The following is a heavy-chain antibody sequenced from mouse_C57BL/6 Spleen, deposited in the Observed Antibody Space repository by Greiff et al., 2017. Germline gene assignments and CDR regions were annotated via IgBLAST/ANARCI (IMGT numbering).Heavy chain of an antibody. CDR2: ISDGGSYT. V-gene: IGHV5-4*03. J-gene: IGHJ4*01. D-gene: IGHD2-4*01. Sequence: EVKLVESGGGLVKPGGSLKLSCAASGFTFSSYAMSWVRQTPEKRLEWVATISDGGSYTYYPDNVKGRFTISRDNAKNNLYLQMSHLKSEDTAMYYCAMVYYDYDGTDYYAMDYWGQGTSVTVSS. CDR3: AMVYYDYDGTDYYAMDY. CDR1: GFTFSSYA.